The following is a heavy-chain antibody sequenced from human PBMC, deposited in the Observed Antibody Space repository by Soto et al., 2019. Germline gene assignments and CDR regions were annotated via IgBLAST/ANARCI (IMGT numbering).Heavy chain of an antibody. D-gene: IGHD6-19*01. J-gene: IGHJ6*02. V-gene: IGHV1-2*04. CDR3: ARDLGSGSFYYYYYGMDV. Sequence: ASVKVSCKASGYTFTGYYMHWVRQAPGQGLEWMGWINPNSGGTNYAQKFQGWVTMTRDTSISTAYMELSRLRPDDTAVYYCARDLGSGSFYYYYYGMDVWGQGTTVTVSS. CDR2: INPNSGGT. CDR1: GYTFTGYY.